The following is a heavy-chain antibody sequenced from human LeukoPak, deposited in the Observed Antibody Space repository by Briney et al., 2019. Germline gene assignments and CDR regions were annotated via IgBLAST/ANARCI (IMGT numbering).Heavy chain of an antibody. J-gene: IGHJ4*02. CDR3: AEIGSGNKFDF. CDR2: ITSSGGTS. D-gene: IGHD3-3*01. Sequence: GGSLRLSCLASGFTFSDCDMSWVRLSPGKGPEWVSAITSSGGTSFYADSVKGRFTISRDNSKSTMYLQMSGLRADDTAVYYCAEIGSGNKFDFWGQGTLVTVSS. CDR1: GFTFSDCD. V-gene: IGHV3-23*01.